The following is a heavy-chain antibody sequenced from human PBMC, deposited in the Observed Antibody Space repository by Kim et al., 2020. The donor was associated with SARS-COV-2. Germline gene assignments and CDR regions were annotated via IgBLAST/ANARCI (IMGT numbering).Heavy chain of an antibody. CDR2: IYYSGST. V-gene: IGHV4-59*13. CDR1: GGSISSYY. J-gene: IGHJ5*02. Sequence: SETLSLTCTVSGGSISSYYWSWIRQPPGKGLEWIGYIYYSGSTNYNPSLKSRVTISVDTSKNQFSLKLSSVTAADTAVYYCARNESPRWFDPWGQGTLVTVSS. CDR3: ARNESPRWFDP.